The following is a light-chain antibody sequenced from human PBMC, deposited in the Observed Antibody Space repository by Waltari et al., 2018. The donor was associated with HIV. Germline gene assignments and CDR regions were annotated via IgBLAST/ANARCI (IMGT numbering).Light chain of an antibody. J-gene: IGLJ3*02. CDR1: SSYVGGSTY. Sequence: QSALTQPRSVSGSPGQSVTLSCTGTSSYVGGSTYVSWYHQHPGKAPKLTIYDVSKRPSGVPDRFSGSKSGNTASLTISGLQAEDEADYYCCSYAGSYTLVFGGGTKLTVL. V-gene: IGLV2-11*01. CDR3: CSYAGSYTLV. CDR2: DVS.